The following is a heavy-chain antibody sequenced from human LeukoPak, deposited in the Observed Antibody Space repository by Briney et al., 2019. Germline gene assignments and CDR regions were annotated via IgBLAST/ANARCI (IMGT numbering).Heavy chain of an antibody. CDR1: GFTFSTYW. D-gene: IGHD2-2*02. J-gene: IGHJ4*02. V-gene: IGHV3-7*03. CDR3: ARVYTGNRWHFDY. CDR2: IKRDGSEK. Sequence: SGGSLRPSCAASGFTFSTYWMSWVRQAPGKGLECVANIKRDGSEKYYVDSVKGRFTIFRDDAKSSLYLQMNSLRAEDTAVYFCARVYTGNRWHFDYWGQGTLVTVSS.